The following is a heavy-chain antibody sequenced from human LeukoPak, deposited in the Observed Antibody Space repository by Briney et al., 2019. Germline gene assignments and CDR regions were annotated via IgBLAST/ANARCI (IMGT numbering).Heavy chain of an antibody. CDR3: AKGSNSFFDY. D-gene: IGHD1-7*01. V-gene: IGHV3-23*01. CDR1: GFTFSSYA. Sequence: PRGSLTLSCAPSGFTFSSYAMSWVRQAPGKGLNWVSSISGSGGSTYYADSVKGRFTVSRDNSKNTLYLQMNSLRAEDTAVYYCAKGSNSFFDYWVQGTLVTVSS. CDR2: ISGSGGST. J-gene: IGHJ4*02.